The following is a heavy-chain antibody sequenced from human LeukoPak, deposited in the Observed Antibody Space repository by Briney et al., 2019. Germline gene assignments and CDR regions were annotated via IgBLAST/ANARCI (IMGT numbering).Heavy chain of an antibody. J-gene: IGHJ4*02. Sequence: SETLSLTCAVYGGSFSGYYWSWIRQPPGKGLEWIGEINHSGSTNYNPSLKSRVTISVDTSKNQFSLKLSSVTAADTAVYYCATSVAASLWGQGTLVTVSS. CDR2: INHSGST. V-gene: IGHV4-34*01. D-gene: IGHD5-12*01. CDR1: GGSFSGYY. CDR3: ATSVAASL.